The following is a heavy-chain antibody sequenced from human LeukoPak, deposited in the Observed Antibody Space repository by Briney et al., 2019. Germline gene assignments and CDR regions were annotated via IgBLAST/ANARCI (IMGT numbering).Heavy chain of an antibody. CDR2: IIPIFGTA. D-gene: IGHD2-21*02. Sequence: ASVKVSCKASGYTFPSYFMHWVRQAPGQGLEWMGGIIPIFGTANYAQKFQGRVTITADESTSTAYMELSSLRSEDTAVYYCARAYCGGDCYRGSYYFDYWGQGTLVTVSS. CDR1: GYTFPSYF. V-gene: IGHV1-69*13. J-gene: IGHJ4*02. CDR3: ARAYCGGDCYRGSYYFDY.